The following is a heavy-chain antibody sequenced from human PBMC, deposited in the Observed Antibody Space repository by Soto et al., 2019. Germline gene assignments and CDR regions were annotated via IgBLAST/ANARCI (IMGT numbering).Heavy chain of an antibody. V-gene: IGHV1-2*04. CDR2: INPNSGGT. J-gene: IGHJ5*02. CDR3: ARVQYCSSTSCPPWFDP. D-gene: IGHD2-2*01. Sequence: ASVKVSCKASGYTFTGYYMHWVRQAPGQGLEWMGWINPNSGGTNYAQKFQGWVTMTRDTSISTAYMELSRLGSDDTAVYYCARVQYCSSTSCPPWFDPWGQGTLVTVSS. CDR1: GYTFTGYY.